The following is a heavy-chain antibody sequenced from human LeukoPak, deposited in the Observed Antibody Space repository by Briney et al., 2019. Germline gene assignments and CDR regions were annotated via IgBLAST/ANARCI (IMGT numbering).Heavy chain of an antibody. D-gene: IGHD1-26*01. CDR3: ATEGRTGSYYFDY. CDR2: ISGSGGST. CDR1: GFTFSSYS. J-gene: IGHJ4*02. Sequence: GGSLRLSCAASGFTFSSYSMNWVRQAPGKGLEWVSAISGSGGSTYYADSVKGRFTISRDNSKNTLYLQMNSLRAEDTAVYYCATEGRTGSYYFDYWGQGTLVTVSS. V-gene: IGHV3-23*01.